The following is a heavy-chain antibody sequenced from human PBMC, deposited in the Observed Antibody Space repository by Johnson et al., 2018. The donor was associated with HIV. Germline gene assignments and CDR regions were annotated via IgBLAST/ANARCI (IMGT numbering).Heavy chain of an antibody. CDR1: EFTFGDYD. CDR3: ARGFVRITMILVADAFDI. Sequence: VQLVESGGGLVKPGGSLRLSCAASEFTFGDYDMAWVRVAPGKGLEWVSGINWNGGSTGYADSVKGRFTISRDNTKNSLYLQMNSLRAEDTALYYCARGFVRITMILVADAFDIWGQGTMVTVSS. J-gene: IGHJ3*02. V-gene: IGHV3-20*04. D-gene: IGHD3-22*01. CDR2: INWNGGST.